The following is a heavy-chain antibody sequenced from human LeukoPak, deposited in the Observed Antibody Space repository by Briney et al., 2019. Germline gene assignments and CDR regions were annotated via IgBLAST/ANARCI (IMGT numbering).Heavy chain of an antibody. Sequence: ASVKVSCKASGYTFTTYGISWVRLAPGQGLEWMGWISAYNGNTNYAQQFQGRVTMTTDTSMSTAYMELMSLRSDDTAVYYCARDLIAVRPGWFDPWGQGSLVTVSS. CDR2: ISAYNGNT. CDR1: GYTFTTYG. V-gene: IGHV1-18*01. J-gene: IGHJ5*02. D-gene: IGHD6-6*01. CDR3: ARDLIAVRPGWFDP.